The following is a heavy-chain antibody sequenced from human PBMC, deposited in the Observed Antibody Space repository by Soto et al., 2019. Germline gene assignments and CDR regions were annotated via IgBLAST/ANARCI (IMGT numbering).Heavy chain of an antibody. CDR2: IYPGDSDT. J-gene: IGHJ4*02. CDR1: GYSFTSYW. CDR3: ARLPGYCSGGSCSYFDY. Sequence: PGASLKISCTGSGYSFTSYWIGWVRQMPGKGLEWMGIIYPGDSDTRYSPSFQVQVTISADKSISTAYLQWSSLEASDTAMYYCARLPGYCSGGSCSYFDYWGQGTLVTVSS. V-gene: IGHV5-51*01. D-gene: IGHD2-15*01.